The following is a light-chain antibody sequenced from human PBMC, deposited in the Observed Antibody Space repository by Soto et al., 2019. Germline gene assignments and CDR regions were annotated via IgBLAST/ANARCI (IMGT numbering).Light chain of an antibody. Sequence: VGMTHSPVTLSLSPVERATLSFRASQSLTNSFIAWYQQRPGQAPRLLIYDTSSRASGIPDRFSGSGSGTDFTLTISRLETEDFAVFYCQQYGTSEIIFGQGTRLEIK. CDR1: QSLTNSF. CDR3: QQYGTSEII. V-gene: IGKV3-20*01. J-gene: IGKJ5*01. CDR2: DTS.